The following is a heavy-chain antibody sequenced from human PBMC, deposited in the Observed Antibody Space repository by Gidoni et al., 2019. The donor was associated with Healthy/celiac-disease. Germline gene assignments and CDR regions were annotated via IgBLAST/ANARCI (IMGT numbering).Heavy chain of an antibody. V-gene: IGHV4-61*02. J-gene: IGHJ4*02. D-gene: IGHD2-15*01. CDR3: AREGDGYCSGGSGYWVY. CDR1: GGSISSGSYY. Sequence: QVQLQASGPGLVKPSQTLSLTCTVSGGSISSGSYYWSWIRQPAGKGREWIGRIYTSGSTNHNPSLKSRVTISVDTSKNQFSLKLSSVTAADTAVYYCAREGDGYCSGGSGYWVYWGQGTLVTVSS. CDR2: IYTSGST.